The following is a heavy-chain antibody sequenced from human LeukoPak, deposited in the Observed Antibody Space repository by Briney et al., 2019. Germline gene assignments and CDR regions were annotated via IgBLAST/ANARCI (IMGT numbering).Heavy chain of an antibody. Sequence: SVKVSCKASGGTFSRYAISCVRQAPGQGLEWMRGLIPIFGTANYAQKFQGRVTITTDESTSTAYMELSSLRSEDTAVYYCASPDIVVVPAAWGAFDIWGQGTMVTVSS. D-gene: IGHD2-2*01. V-gene: IGHV1-69*05. CDR1: GGTFSRYA. CDR3: ASPDIVVVPAAWGAFDI. J-gene: IGHJ3*02. CDR2: LIPIFGTA.